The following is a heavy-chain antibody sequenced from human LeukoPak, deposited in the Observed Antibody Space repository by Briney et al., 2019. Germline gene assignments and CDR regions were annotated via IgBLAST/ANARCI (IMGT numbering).Heavy chain of an antibody. CDR3: AIYYYDSSGYPNWFDP. Sequence: SVKVSCKASGGTFSSYAISWVRQAPGQGLEWMGGIIPIFGTANYAQKFQGRVTITTDESTSTAYMELSSLRSEDTAVYYCAIYYYDSSGYPNWFDPWAREPWSPSPQ. J-gene: IGHJ5*02. CDR2: IIPIFGTA. D-gene: IGHD3-22*01. V-gene: IGHV1-69*05. CDR1: GGTFSSYA.